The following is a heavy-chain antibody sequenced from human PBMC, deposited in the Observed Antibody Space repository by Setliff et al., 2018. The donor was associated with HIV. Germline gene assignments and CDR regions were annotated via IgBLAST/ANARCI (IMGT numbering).Heavy chain of an antibody. CDR1: GFPFSGSA. V-gene: IGHV3-73*01. J-gene: IGHJ4*02. Sequence: GGSLRLSCVASGFPFSGSAAHWVRQPPGKGLECVGRIRSRSNSHATVYAAAVRGRFTISRDDSKNTAYLQMNSLRDGDTALYYCGKGPTGSGSSYVDYWGQGTLVTVSS. CDR2: IRSRSNSHAT. CDR3: GKGPTGSGSSYVDY. D-gene: IGHD3-10*01.